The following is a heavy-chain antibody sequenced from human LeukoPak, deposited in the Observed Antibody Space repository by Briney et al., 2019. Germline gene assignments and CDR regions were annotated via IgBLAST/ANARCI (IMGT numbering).Heavy chain of an antibody. CDR1: GGSISSFY. CDR3: AAIDYGDSRLGMDV. V-gene: IGHV4-59*01. D-gene: IGHD4-17*01. CDR2: IYYSGST. Sequence: SETLSLTCTVSGGSISSFYWSWIRQPPGKGLEWIGYIYYSGSTNYNPSLKSRVTISVDTSKNQFSLKLSSVTAADTAVYYCAAIDYGDSRLGMDVWGQGTTVTVSS. J-gene: IGHJ6*02.